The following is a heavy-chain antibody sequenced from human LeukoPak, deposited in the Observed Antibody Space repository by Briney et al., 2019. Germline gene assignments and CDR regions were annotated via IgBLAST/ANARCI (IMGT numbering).Heavy chain of an antibody. CDR2: IYYSGST. J-gene: IGHJ4*02. CDR1: GGSISSYY. D-gene: IGHD2-21*01. Sequence: KPSETLSLTCTVSGGSISSYYWSWIRQPPGKGLEWIGYIYYSGSTNYNPSLKSRVTISVDTSKNQFSLKLSSVTAADTAVYHCARDQVKGYFDYWGQGTLVTVSS. V-gene: IGHV4-59*01. CDR3: ARDQVKGYFDY.